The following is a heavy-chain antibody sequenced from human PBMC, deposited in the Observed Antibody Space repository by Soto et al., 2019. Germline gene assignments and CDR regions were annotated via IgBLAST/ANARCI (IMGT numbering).Heavy chain of an antibody. J-gene: IGHJ1*01. CDR1: GFTVSSNY. CDR2: IYSGGST. D-gene: IGHD3-22*01. V-gene: IGHV3-66*01. CDR3: ARDVYDSSGYYLEYFQH. Sequence: GGSLRLSCAASGFTVSSNYMSWVRQAPGKGLEWVSVIYSGGSTYYADSVKGRFTISRDNSKNTLYLQMNSLRAEDTAVYYCARDVYDSSGYYLEYFQHWGQGTLVTVSS.